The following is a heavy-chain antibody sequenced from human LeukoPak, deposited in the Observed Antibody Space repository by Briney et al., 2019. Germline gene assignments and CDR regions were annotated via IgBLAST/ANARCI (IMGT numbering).Heavy chain of an antibody. CDR1: GFSFSSYT. J-gene: IGHJ4*02. V-gene: IGHV3-21*01. CDR2: ISSSSSYI. Sequence: GGSLRLSCAASGFSFSSYTMSWVRQAPGKGLEWVSIISSSSSYIYYADSVKGRFTISRDNAKNALYLQMNSLRVEDTAVYYCARDGRCGGDCYASWGQGTLVTVSS. CDR3: ARDGRCGGDCYAS. D-gene: IGHD2-21*02.